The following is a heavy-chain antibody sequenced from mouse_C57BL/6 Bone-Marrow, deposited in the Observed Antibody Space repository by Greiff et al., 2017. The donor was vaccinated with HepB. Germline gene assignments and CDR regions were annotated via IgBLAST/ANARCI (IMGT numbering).Heavy chain of an antibody. CDR1: GFTFSDYY. V-gene: IGHV5-12*01. CDR2: ISNGGGST. CDR3: ARQDYDAWFAY. Sequence: EVQGVESGGGLVQPGGSLKLSCAASGFTFSDYYMYWVRQTPEKRLEWVAYISNGGGSTYYPDTVKGRFTISRDNAKNTLYLQMSRLKSEDTAMYYCARQDYDAWFAYWGQGTLVTVSA. J-gene: IGHJ3*01. D-gene: IGHD2-4*01.